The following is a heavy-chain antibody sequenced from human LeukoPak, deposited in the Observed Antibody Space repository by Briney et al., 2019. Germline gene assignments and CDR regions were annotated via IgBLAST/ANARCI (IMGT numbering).Heavy chain of an antibody. CDR3: ASRYCSSTSCYSNWNYALS. CDR1: GGTFSSYT. J-gene: IGHJ4*02. D-gene: IGHD2-2*01. V-gene: IGHV1-69*02. Sequence: SVKVSCKASGGTFSSYTISWVRQAPGQGLEWMGRIIPILGIANYAQKFQGRVTITADKSTSTAYMELSSLRSEDTAVHYCASRYCSSTSCYSNWNYALSWGQGTLVTVSS. CDR2: IIPILGIA.